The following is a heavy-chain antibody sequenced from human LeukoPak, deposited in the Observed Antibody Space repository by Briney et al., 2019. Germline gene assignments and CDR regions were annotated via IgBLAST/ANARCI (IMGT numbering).Heavy chain of an antibody. CDR1: GFSFSSYA. CDR3: ARDKSVAVAGTDDY. V-gene: IGHV3-21*01. D-gene: IGHD6-19*01. Sequence: GGSLRLSCAASGFSFSSYAVNWVRQAPGKGLEWVSSISSSSSYIYYADSVKGRYTISRDNAKNSLYLQMNSLRAEDTAVYHCARDKSVAVAGTDDYWGQGTLLTVSS. CDR2: ISSSSSYI. J-gene: IGHJ4*02.